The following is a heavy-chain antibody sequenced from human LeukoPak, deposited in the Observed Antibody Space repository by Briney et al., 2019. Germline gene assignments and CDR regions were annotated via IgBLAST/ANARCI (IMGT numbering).Heavy chain of an antibody. CDR1: GFTFSSYE. Sequence: GGSLRLSCAASGFTFSSYEMSWVRQAPGKGLEWVSYISSSGSTIYYADSVKGRFTISGDNAKNSLYLQMNSLRAEDTAVYYCARDRGGGYCSGGSCYFDYWGQGTLVTVSS. CDR3: ARDRGGGYCSGGSCYFDY. D-gene: IGHD2-15*01. CDR2: ISSSGSTI. J-gene: IGHJ4*02. V-gene: IGHV3-48*03.